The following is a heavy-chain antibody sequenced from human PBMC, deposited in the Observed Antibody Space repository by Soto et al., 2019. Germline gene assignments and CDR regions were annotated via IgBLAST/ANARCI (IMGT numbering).Heavy chain of an antibody. Sequence: PSGTLSLTCSVPGCPIQNYYWKWIPQPPGKGLEWIGSIYYSGSTYYNPSLKSRVTISVDTYKNQFSLKMSSVTHAHKAVYYCARNKLRYGQYNWFDPWGPAHLVTVSP. CDR1: GCPIQNYY. CDR2: IYYSGST. V-gene: IGHV4-59*05. CDR3: ARNKLRYGQYNWFDP. D-gene: IGHD5-18*01. J-gene: IGHJ5*02.